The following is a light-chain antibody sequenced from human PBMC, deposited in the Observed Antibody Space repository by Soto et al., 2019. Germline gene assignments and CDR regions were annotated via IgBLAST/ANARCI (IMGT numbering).Light chain of an antibody. V-gene: IGKV3-20*01. CDR3: QQYGSSTRT. CDR1: QRVSSSY. J-gene: IGKJ1*01. CDR2: GAS. Sequence: EIVLTQSPGTLSLSPGERATLSCRASQRVSSSYLAWYQQKPGQAPRLLIYGASSRAACIPDRFSGSGSGTDFTLTISRLEPEDFAGYYCQQYGSSTRTFGQGTKVEIK.